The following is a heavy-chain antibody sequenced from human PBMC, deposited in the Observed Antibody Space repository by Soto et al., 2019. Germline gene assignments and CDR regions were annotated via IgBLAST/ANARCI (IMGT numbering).Heavy chain of an antibody. V-gene: IGHV1-18*01. J-gene: IGHJ4*02. CDR1: GYTFGHFY. CDR2: ISPHNRNT. Sequence: QVQLVQSGAEVKRPGDSVKVSCQASGYTFGHFYITWVRQAPGQGLEWMGAISPHNRNTNYAEKFRGRVTMTIETSTTPAYMELRSLRSDDTAVYYCARDEGGYDILTGYYKAHHFDQWGQGALVTVSS. CDR3: ARDEGGYDILTGYYKAHHFDQ. D-gene: IGHD3-9*01.